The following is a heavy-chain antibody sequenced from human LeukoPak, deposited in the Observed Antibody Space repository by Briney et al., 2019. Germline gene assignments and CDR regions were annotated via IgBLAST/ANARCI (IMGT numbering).Heavy chain of an antibody. CDR3: AKKGLPNIAARKDWLDP. CDR1: GFTFSSYA. V-gene: IGHV3-23*01. J-gene: IGHJ5*02. D-gene: IGHD6-6*01. Sequence: GGSLRLSCAASGFTFSSYAMSWVRQAPGKGLEWVSAISGSGGSTYYADSVQGRFTISRDNSENMLYLQMNSLRAEDTAVYYCAKKGLPNIAARKDWLDPWGQGTLVTVSS. CDR2: ISGSGGST.